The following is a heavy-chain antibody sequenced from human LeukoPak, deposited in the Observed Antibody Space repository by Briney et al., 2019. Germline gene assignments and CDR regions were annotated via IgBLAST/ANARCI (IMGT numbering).Heavy chain of an antibody. CDR3: ARRFSYYYYYYMDV. J-gene: IGHJ6*03. CDR2: IYTSGRT. Sequence: SETLSLTCTVSGGSISYYYWNWIRQPAGKGLEWIGRIYTSGRTYYNPSLKSRVSMSVDTSKNQFSLKLSSVTAADTAVYYCARRFSYYYYYYMDVWGKGTTVTISS. V-gene: IGHV4-4*07. D-gene: IGHD2/OR15-2a*01. CDR1: GGSISYYY.